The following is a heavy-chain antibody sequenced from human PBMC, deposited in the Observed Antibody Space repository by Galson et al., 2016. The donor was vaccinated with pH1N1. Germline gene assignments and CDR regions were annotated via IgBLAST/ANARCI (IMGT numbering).Heavy chain of an antibody. V-gene: IGHV2-70*19. J-gene: IGHJ4*02. D-gene: IGHD3/OR15-3a*01. CDR1: GFSLSTDGMC. CDR2: IDWDDDK. Sequence: PALVKPTQTLTLTCTFSGFSLSTDGMCVTWVRQPPGKALEWLAVIDWDDDKHYTSFLKTRLTISKDTSKNQVVLTMTNMAPVDTGTYYCARKRTSQAGSFDYWGQGIPVTVSS. CDR3: ARKRTSQAGSFDY.